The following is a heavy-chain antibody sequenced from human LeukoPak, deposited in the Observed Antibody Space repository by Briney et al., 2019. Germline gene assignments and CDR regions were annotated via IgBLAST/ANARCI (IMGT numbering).Heavy chain of an antibody. CDR1: GFTFSNYA. J-gene: IGHJ4*02. Sequence: GGSLRLSCAASGFTFSNYAMHWVRQAPGKGLEWVAVISYDGSDKYYADSVKGRFTISRDSSQNTLSLQMNSLRAEDTAVYYCARGRHYYDSSGYHFDYWGQGTLVTVSS. V-gene: IGHV3-30*04. CDR2: ISYDGSDK. D-gene: IGHD3-22*01. CDR3: ARGRHYYDSSGYHFDY.